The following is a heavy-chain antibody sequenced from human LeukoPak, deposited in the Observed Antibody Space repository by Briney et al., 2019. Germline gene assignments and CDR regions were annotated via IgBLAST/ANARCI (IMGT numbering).Heavy chain of an antibody. V-gene: IGHV4-59*01. Sequence: SETLSLTCTVSGGSISSYYWSWIRQPPGKGLEWIGYIYYSGSTNYNPSLKSRVTISVDTSKNQFSLKLSSVTAADTAVYYCARTPIDYGSGSRTHWFDPWGQGTLVTVSS. D-gene: IGHD3-10*01. CDR2: IYYSGST. CDR1: GGSISSYY. J-gene: IGHJ5*02. CDR3: ARTPIDYGSGSRTHWFDP.